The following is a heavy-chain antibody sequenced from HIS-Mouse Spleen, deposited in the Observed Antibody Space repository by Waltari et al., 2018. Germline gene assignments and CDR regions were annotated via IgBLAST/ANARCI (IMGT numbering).Heavy chain of an antibody. D-gene: IGHD5-18*01. CDR2: MNPNSGNT. V-gene: IGHV1-8*01. CDR3: ARIGSHRRGYSYGYWFDP. CDR1: GYTFTSYD. J-gene: IGHJ5*02. Sequence: QVQLVQSGAEVKKPGASVKVSCKASGYTFTSYDINWVRLATGQGLEWMGWMNPNSGNTGYAQKFQGRVTMTRNTSISTAYMELSSLRSEDTAVYYCARIGSHRRGYSYGYWFDPWGQGTLVTVSS.